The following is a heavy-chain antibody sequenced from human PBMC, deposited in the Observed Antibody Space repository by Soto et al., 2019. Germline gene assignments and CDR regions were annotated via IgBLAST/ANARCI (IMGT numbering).Heavy chain of an antibody. V-gene: IGHV2-5*02. CDR2: IYWDDGT. Sequence: SGPTLVNPTQTLTLTCTFSGFSLSTSGVGVAWILQPPGKALEWLALIYWDDGTRYSPSLKTRLNITKDTSKKQVGLTLTNVDPVDTAIFYFKQKTAYEISTGYYPFDYWGQGSLVTVSS. J-gene: IGHJ4*02. CDR3: KQKTAYEISTGYYPFDY. D-gene: IGHD3-9*01. CDR1: GFSLSTSGVG.